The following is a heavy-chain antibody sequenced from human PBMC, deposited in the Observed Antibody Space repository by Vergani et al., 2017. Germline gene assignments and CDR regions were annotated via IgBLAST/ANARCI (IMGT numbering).Heavy chain of an antibody. CDR3: ARGCSGGSCYEWYYYGMDV. J-gene: IGHJ6*02. D-gene: IGHD2-15*01. CDR2: IIPIFGTA. CDR1: GGTFSSYA. V-gene: IGHV1-69*06. Sequence: QVQLVQSGAEVKKPGSSVKVSCKASGGTFSSYAISWVRQAPGQGLEWMGGIIPIFGTANYEQKFQGRVTIPADKSTSTAYMGLSSLRSEDTAVYYWARGCSGGSCYEWYYYGMDVWGQGTTVTVSS.